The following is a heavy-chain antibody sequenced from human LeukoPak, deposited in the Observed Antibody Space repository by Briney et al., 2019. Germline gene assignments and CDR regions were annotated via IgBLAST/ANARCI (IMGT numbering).Heavy chain of an antibody. J-gene: IGHJ4*02. Sequence: SQTLSLTCTVSGGSISSSNYYWSWIRQPAGKGLEWIGRIYTSGSTNYNPSLKSRVTISVDTSKNQFSLKLSSVTAADTAVYYCARGPTVTTLGYFDYWGQGTLVTVSS. CDR1: GGSISSSNYY. CDR3: ARGPTVTTLGYFDY. CDR2: IYTSGST. V-gene: IGHV4-61*02. D-gene: IGHD4-17*01.